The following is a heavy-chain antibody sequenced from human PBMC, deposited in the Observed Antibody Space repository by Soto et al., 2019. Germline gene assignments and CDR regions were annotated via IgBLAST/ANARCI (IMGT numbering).Heavy chain of an antibody. D-gene: IGHD6-19*01. V-gene: IGHV5-10-1*01. J-gene: IGHJ4*02. CDR1: GCSFTSYW. CDR3: ARYTSAWHCEDY. Sequence: GESLKISCKGSGCSFTSYWISGVRQVGGQGLEWMGRIDPSDSFTDYSPSFRGHVTMSADRSINTASLQWSDLKASDTAIYYCARYTSAWHCEDYSGQGALVTLAS. CDR2: IDPSDSFT.